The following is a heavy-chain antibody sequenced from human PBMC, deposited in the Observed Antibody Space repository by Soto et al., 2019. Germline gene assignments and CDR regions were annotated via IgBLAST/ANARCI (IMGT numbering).Heavy chain of an antibody. Sequence: QVQLVQSGAEVKKPGSSVKVSCKASGGTFSSYAISWVRQAPGQGLEWMGGIIPIFGTANYAQKFQGRVTITADESTSTAYMELSSLRSEDTAVYYCAVNYYGSESNYYYGMDVWGQGTTVTVSS. D-gene: IGHD3-10*01. CDR3: AVNYYGSESNYYYGMDV. CDR1: GGTFSSYA. V-gene: IGHV1-69*01. CDR2: IIPIFGTA. J-gene: IGHJ6*02.